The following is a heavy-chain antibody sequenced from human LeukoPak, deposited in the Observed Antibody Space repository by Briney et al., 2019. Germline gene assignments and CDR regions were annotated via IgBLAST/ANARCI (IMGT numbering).Heavy chain of an antibody. CDR1: GFTFSSYA. D-gene: IGHD3-9*01. CDR3: ARDRYYDILTGPTEGDAFDI. CDR2: ISYDGSNK. V-gene: IGHV3-30-3*01. J-gene: IGHJ3*02. Sequence: GGSLRLSCAASGFTFSSYAMHWVRQAPGKGLEWVAVISYDGSNKYYADSVKGRFTISRDNSKNTLYLQMNSLRAEDTAVYYCARDRYYDILTGPTEGDAFDIWGQGTMVTVSS.